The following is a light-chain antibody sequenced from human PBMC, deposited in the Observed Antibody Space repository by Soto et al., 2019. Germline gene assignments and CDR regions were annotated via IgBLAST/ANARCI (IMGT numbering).Light chain of an antibody. V-gene: IGLV1-44*01. J-gene: IGLJ2*01. CDR3: AAWDDSLNGVF. Sequence: QSVLTQPPSASGTPGQRVTISCSGSRSNIGSNTVNWYQHLPGTAPKLLIYSDNQRPSGIPDRFSGSKSGTSASLAISGLQSEDEAAYYCAAWDDSLNGVFFGGGTKVTVL. CDR2: SDN. CDR1: RSNIGSNT.